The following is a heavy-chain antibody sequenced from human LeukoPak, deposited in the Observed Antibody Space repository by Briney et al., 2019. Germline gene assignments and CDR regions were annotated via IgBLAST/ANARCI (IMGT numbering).Heavy chain of an antibody. CDR3: ARPAYCGSNCYFNFDY. D-gene: IGHD2-21*02. CDR2: IKPNNGVT. V-gene: IGHV1-2*02. Sequence: GASVKVSFKTSGYTFATYFMHWVRQAPGQGLEWMGYIKPNNGVTNYAQKFRGRVTMTWDTSISTAYIEVSGLTSDDTAIYYCARPAYCGSNCYFNFDYWGQGTLVTVSS. CDR1: GYTFATYF. J-gene: IGHJ4*02.